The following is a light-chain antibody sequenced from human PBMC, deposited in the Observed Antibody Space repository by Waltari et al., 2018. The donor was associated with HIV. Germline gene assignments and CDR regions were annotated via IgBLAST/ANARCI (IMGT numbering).Light chain of an antibody. CDR3: QQYGSSSWT. V-gene: IGKV3-20*01. J-gene: IGKJ1*01. CDR2: DAS. CDR1: QSVSSSY. Sequence: ESVLMQSPGTLSLSPGERATLSCRASQSVSSSYLAWYQQKPGQAPRLLIYDASISATGIPDRFSGSGSGTDFTLTISRLEPEDFVVYYCQQYGSSSWTFGQGTKVEIK.